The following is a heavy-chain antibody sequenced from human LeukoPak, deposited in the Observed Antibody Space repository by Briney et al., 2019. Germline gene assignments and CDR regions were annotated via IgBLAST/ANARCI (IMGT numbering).Heavy chain of an antibody. V-gene: IGHV4-34*01. CDR3: ARGMRIAVAGPAGPPFDY. D-gene: IGHD6-19*01. J-gene: IGHJ4*02. CDR2: INHSGST. Sequence: SETLSLTCAVYGGSFSGYYWGWIRQPPGKGLEWIGEINHSGSTNYNPSLKSRVTISVDTSKNQFSLKLSSVTAADTAVYYCARGMRIAVAGPAGPPFDYWGQGTLVTVSS. CDR1: GGSFSGYY.